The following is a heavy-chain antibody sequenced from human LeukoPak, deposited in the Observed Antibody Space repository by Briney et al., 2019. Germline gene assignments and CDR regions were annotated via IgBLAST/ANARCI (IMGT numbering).Heavy chain of an antibody. Sequence: GGSLRLSCAASGFTFSSYGMHWVRQAPGKGLEWVAFIRYDGSNKYYADSVKGRFTISRDNSKNTLYLQMNSLRAEDTAVYYCAKVGLSGYDSSGYYDYWGQGTLVTVSS. D-gene: IGHD3-22*01. CDR2: IRYDGSNK. CDR1: GFTFSSYG. V-gene: IGHV3-30*02. CDR3: AKVGLSGYDSSGYYDY. J-gene: IGHJ4*02.